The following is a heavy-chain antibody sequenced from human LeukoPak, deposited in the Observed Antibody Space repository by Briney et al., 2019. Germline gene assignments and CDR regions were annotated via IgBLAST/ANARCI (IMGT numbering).Heavy chain of an antibody. CDR2: IKNDGTVK. CDR1: GFTFRIYA. J-gene: IGHJ4*02. CDR3: AKDSYSKGDY. D-gene: IGHD5-18*01. V-gene: IGHV3-7*01. Sequence: GGSLRLSCTGSGFTFRIYAMTWVRQAPGKGLEWVANIKNDGTVKNYVDSVKGRFTISRDNAKNSLYLQMNSLRAEDTGVYYCAKDSYSKGDYWGQGVLVTVSS.